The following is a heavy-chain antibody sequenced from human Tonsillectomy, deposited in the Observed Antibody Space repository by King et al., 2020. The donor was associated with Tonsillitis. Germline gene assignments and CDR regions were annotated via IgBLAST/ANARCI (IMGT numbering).Heavy chain of an antibody. Sequence: VQLVESGGGLVKPGGSLRLSCAASGFTFSSYSMNWVRQAPGKGLEWVSSISSSSSYIYYADSVKGRFTISRDNAKNSLYLQMNSLRAEDTAVYYCVVRGVNYLPYYFVYWGQGTLVTVSS. D-gene: IGHD3-10*01. CDR1: GFTFSSYS. V-gene: IGHV3-21*01. CDR3: VVRGVNYLPYYFVY. CDR2: ISSSSSYI. J-gene: IGHJ4*02.